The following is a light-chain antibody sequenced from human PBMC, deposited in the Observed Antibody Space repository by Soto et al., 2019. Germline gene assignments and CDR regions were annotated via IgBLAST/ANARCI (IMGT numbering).Light chain of an antibody. V-gene: IGLV1-40*01. CDR3: QSYDSTLSARYV. CDR2: GNI. J-gene: IGLJ1*01. Sequence: QPVLTQPPSVSGAPGQRVTISCTVSSSNIGAGYDVHWYQQRPGTAPKLLIFGNINRPSGVPDRFSGSKSGTSASPAITGLQAEDECDYYCQSYDSTLSARYVFGTGTKVTLL. CDR1: SSNIGAGYD.